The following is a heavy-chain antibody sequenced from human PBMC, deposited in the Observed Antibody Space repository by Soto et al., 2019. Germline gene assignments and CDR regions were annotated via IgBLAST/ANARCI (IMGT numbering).Heavy chain of an antibody. CDR1: GGSFSGYY. CDR3: ARVFSPWYFDL. Sequence: QVQLQQWGAGLLKPSETLSLTCAVYGGSFSGYYWSWIRQPPGKGLEWIGEINHSGSTNYDPSLKSRVTISLDTPKHQFSLKLSSVTAADTAVYYCARVFSPWYFDLWGRGTLVTVSS. CDR2: INHSGST. J-gene: IGHJ2*01. V-gene: IGHV4-34*02. D-gene: IGHD3-3*01.